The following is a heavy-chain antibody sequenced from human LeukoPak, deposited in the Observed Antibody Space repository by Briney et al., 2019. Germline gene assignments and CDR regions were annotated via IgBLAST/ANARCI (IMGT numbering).Heavy chain of an antibody. V-gene: IGHV1-69*06. CDR1: GGTFSSYA. CDR2: IIPIFGTA. CDR3: ARITHRAGDAFDI. Sequence: SVKVSCKASGGTFSSYAINWVRQAPGQGLEWMGGIIPIFGTANYAQKFQGRVTITAEKSTSTAYMELRSLRSEDTVVYYCARITHRAGDAFDIWGEGTMVTVSS. J-gene: IGHJ3*02. D-gene: IGHD3-10*01.